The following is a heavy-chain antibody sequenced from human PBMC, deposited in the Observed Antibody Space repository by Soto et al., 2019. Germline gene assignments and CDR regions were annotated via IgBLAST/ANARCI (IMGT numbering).Heavy chain of an antibody. CDR3: ARDRSYTTDY. J-gene: IGHJ4*02. D-gene: IGHD1-26*01. CDR2: INSDGSTT. Sequence: EVQLVESGGGFVQPGGSLRLSCAASGFTFSNSWMHWVRQAPGKGLVWVSYINSDGSTTTYADSVKDRFTISRDNAKSTVYLQITSLTAEDTAVYYCARDRSYTTDYWGQGTLVTVSS. CDR1: GFTFSNSW. V-gene: IGHV3-74*01.